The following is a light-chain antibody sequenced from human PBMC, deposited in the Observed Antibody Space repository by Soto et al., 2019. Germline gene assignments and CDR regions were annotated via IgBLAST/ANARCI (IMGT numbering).Light chain of an antibody. CDR1: QSISSY. CDR2: AAS. CDR3: QQSYSTPMYT. V-gene: IGKV1-39*01. J-gene: IGKJ2*01. Sequence: DIQMTQSPSSLSASVGDRVTITCRASQSISSYLNWYQQKPGKAPNLLIYAASSLQSGGPSRFSGSGSGTDFTLTISSLQPEDFATYYCQQSYSTPMYTVGQGTKLEIK.